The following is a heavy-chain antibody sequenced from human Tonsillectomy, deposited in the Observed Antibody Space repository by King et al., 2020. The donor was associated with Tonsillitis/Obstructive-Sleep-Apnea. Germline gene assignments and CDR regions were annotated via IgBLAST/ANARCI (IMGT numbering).Heavy chain of an antibody. CDR2: ISGTSGYI. CDR3: ARPGVDSGPYYPYYYYAMDV. V-gene: IGHV3-21*01. J-gene: IGHJ6*02. CDR1: GFTFSTYS. D-gene: IGHD1-26*01. Sequence: VQLVESGGGLVKPGGSLRLSCAASGFTFSTYSMNWVRQAPGKGLEWVSSISGTSGYIYYADSVKGRFTISRDNAKNSLYLQMNSLRAEDTAVYFCARPGVDSGPYYPYYYYAMDVWGQGTTVTVSS.